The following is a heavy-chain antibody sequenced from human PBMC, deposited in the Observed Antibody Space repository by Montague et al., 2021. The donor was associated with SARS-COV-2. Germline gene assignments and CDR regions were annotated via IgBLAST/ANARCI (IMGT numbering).Heavy chain of an antibody. CDR3: ARSSVAVSAIPLLES. Sequence: SETLSLTCAVYGGSFSGYYWTWIRQPPGKGLEWIGEINHSGSTNYNPSLKSRVDMSIDTSNSQFSLTLTSVTAAATAVYYCARSSVAVSAIPLLESWGQGALGIVSS. CDR2: INHSGST. J-gene: IGHJ1*01. D-gene: IGHD3-3*01. V-gene: IGHV4-34*01. CDR1: GGSFSGYY.